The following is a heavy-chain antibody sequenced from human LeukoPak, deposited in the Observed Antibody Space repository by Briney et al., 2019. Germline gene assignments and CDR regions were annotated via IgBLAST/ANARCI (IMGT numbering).Heavy chain of an antibody. J-gene: IGHJ6*02. Sequence: PGGSLRLSCAASGFTFSSYSMTWVRQAPGKGLEWVSSISSSTTYIYYADSVKGRFTISRDNAMNSLYLQMNSLRGEDTAVYYCARPSTRSTSYYFYYYGMDVWGQGTTVTVSS. V-gene: IGHV3-21*01. CDR2: ISSSTTYI. CDR1: GFTFSSYS. D-gene: IGHD2/OR15-2a*01. CDR3: ARPSTRSTSYYFYYYGMDV.